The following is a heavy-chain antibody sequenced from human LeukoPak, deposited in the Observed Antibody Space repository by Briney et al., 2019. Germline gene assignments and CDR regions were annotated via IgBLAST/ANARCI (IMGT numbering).Heavy chain of an antibody. V-gene: IGHV3-53*01. J-gene: IGHJ4*02. CDR2: IYSGGST. CDR3: ARNIPVTRWGY. D-gene: IGHD2-21*01. CDR1: GFTVTRNY. Sequence: GGSLRLSCAASGFTVTRNYMSWVRQAPGKGLEWVSVIYSGGSTYYADSVGGRFTISRDNSKNTVYLQMNSLRAEDTAVYYCARNIPVTRWGYWGQGTLVTVSS.